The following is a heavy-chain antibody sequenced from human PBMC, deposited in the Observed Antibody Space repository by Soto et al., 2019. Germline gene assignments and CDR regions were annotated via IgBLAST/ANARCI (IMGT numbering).Heavy chain of an antibody. D-gene: IGHD1-26*01. CDR3: ARVALSGGGWLDP. Sequence: QVQLVQSGAEVKKPGASVNVSCKASGYTFTSYYMHWVRQAPGQGLEWMGIINPGGGSTTYAQKFQGRVTVTRDTSTSTVYMELSNLRSDDTAIYYCARVALSGGGWLDPWGQGTLVTVSS. V-gene: IGHV1-46*01. CDR2: INPGGGST. J-gene: IGHJ5*02. CDR1: GYTFTSYY.